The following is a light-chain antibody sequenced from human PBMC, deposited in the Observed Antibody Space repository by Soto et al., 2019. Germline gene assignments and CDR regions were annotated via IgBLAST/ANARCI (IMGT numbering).Light chain of an antibody. J-gene: IGLJ3*02. CDR1: SSDVGSYNF. CDR3: CSYAGSSTWV. CDR2: EGS. Sequence: QSALTQPASVSGSPGQSITISCNGTSSDVGSYNFVSWYQQHPGKAPKLMIYEGSERPSGVSNRFSGSKSGNTASLTISGLQAEDEADYYCCSYAGSSTWVFGGGTKVTVL. V-gene: IGLV2-23*01.